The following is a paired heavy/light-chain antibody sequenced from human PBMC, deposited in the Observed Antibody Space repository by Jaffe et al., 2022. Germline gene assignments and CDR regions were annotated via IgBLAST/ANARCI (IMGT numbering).Light chain of an antibody. J-gene: IGKJ5*01. CDR2: DAS. CDR1: QSISTS. CDR3: QQRDTWPVT. Sequence: EIVLTQSPATLSLSPGERVTLSCRASQSISTSLAWYQQKPGQAPRLLIFDASNRATGIPARFGGSGSGTDFTLTISSLEPEDFAVYYCQQRDTWPVTFGQGTRLEIK. V-gene: IGKV3-11*01.
Heavy chain of an antibody. D-gene: IGHD3-10*01. CDR1: GYSFFNHW. CDR3: VRLPYGSGSYLAFF. CDR2: IYPDDSET. Sequence: EVQLVQSGAEVRKPGASLKISCQASGYSFFNHWIGWVRQVPGKGLEWMGIIYPDDSETKYTPSFQGQVTLSVDKSTDTAYLQWTSLKASDTAMYYCVRLPYGSGSYLAFFWGQGTLVTVS. J-gene: IGHJ4*02. V-gene: IGHV5-51*03.